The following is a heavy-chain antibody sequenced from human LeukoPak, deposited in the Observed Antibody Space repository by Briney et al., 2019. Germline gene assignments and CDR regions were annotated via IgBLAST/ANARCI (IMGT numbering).Heavy chain of an antibody. Sequence: PSETLSLTCTVSGYSINSGHYWGWIRQPPGKGLEWIGSIYYSGSTYYNPSLKSRVTISVDTSKNQFSLKLSSVTAADTAVYYCARGGDPPHWLYNWFDPWGQGTLVTVSS. V-gene: IGHV4-38-2*02. J-gene: IGHJ5*02. CDR1: GYSINSGHY. CDR2: IYYSGST. D-gene: IGHD3-16*01. CDR3: ARGGDPPHWLYNWFDP.